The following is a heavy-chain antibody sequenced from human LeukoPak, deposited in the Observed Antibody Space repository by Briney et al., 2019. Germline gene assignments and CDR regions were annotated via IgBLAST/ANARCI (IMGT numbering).Heavy chain of an antibody. V-gene: IGHV1-18*01. CDR1: GYTFTNYG. J-gene: IGHJ4*02. D-gene: IGHD2-15*01. CDR2: VSAYADNT. CDR3: ARDCIGCHGFDY. Sequence: VSVKVSCKASGYTFTNYGITWVRQAPGQGLEWMGWVSAYADNTNYVQKVQGRVAMTTDTSTSTAYMELRSLRSDDTAVYYCARDCIGCHGFDYWGQGTQVTVSS.